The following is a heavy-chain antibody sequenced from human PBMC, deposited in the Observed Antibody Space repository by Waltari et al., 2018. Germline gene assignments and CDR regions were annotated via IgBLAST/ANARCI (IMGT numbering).Heavy chain of an antibody. CDR2: IYTSGST. Sequence: QVQLQESGPGLVKPSQTLSLTCTVSGGSISSGSYYWSWIRQPAGKGLELIGRIYTSGSTNYNPSLKSRVTISVDTSKNQFSLKLSSVTAADTAVYYCARGDWNYWAFDIWGQGTMVTVSS. D-gene: IGHD1-7*01. V-gene: IGHV4-61*02. CDR3: ARGDWNYWAFDI. CDR1: GGSISSGSYY. J-gene: IGHJ3*02.